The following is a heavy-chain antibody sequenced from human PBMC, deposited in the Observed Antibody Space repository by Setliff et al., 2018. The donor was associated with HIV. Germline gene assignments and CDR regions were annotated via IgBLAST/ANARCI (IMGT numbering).Heavy chain of an antibody. V-gene: IGHV4-59*01. D-gene: IGHD3-3*01. CDR1: GGSISSYY. CDR3: ARSYYNFANGYYYYYYTDV. CDR2: IYYSGST. J-gene: IGHJ6*03. Sequence: LSLTCTVSGGSISSYYWSWIRHPPGKGLEWIGYIYYSGSTNYNPSLKSRVTISVDTSKNQFSLKLSSVTAADTAVYYCARSYYNFANGYYYYYYTDVWGKGTTVTVSS.